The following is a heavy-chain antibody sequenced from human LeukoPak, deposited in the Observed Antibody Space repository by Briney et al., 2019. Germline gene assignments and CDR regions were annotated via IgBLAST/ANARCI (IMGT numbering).Heavy chain of an antibody. CDR1: GFTFNNYA. Sequence: PGGSLTLSCAASGFTFNNYAMDWLRHAPGKGREWVSGITTVGDGTYYADSVRGRFTISRDNSQNTLYLVMNSLRAEDTAIYYCARRGSALRYFDFWGQGTLVTVSS. CDR2: ITTVGDGT. J-gene: IGHJ4*02. V-gene: IGHV3-23*01. D-gene: IGHD3-9*01. CDR3: ARRGSALRYFDF.